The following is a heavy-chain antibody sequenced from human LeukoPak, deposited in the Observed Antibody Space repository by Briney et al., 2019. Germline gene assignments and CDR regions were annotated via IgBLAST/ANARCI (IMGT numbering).Heavy chain of an antibody. CDR1: GGTFSSYA. CDR2: ISAYNGNT. V-gene: IGHV1-18*01. CDR3: ARDSIAARAFDY. D-gene: IGHD6-6*01. Sequence: ASVKVSCKASGGTFSSYAISWVRQAPGQGLEWMGWISAYNGNTNYAQKLQGRVTMTTDTSTSTAYMELRSLRSDDTAVYYCARDSIAARAFDYWGQGTLVTVSS. J-gene: IGHJ4*02.